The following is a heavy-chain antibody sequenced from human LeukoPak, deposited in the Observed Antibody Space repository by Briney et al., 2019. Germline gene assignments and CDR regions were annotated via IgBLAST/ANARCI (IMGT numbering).Heavy chain of an antibody. CDR2: ISGSGDTT. D-gene: IGHD3-3*01. Sequence: SGGSLRLSCAASGFTFSSYSVSWVRQAPGKGLEWVSAISGSGDTTYYADSVKGRFTISRDTSKNTLYLQMNSLRAEDTAVYYCARDDDFWSGYSFDYWGQGTLVTVSS. CDR1: GFTFSSYS. CDR3: ARDDDFWSGYSFDY. J-gene: IGHJ4*02. V-gene: IGHV3-23*01.